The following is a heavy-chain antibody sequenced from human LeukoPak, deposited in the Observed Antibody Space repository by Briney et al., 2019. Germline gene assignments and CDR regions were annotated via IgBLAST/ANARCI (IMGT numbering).Heavy chain of an antibody. CDR2: ISYSGST. CDR3: ARGPRKGYSYGYYYYYMDV. Sequence: SETLSLTCTVSGGSVSRYHWSWIRRPPGKGLEWIGYISYSGSTNYNPSLKSRVTISVDTSKNQFSLKLSSVTAADTAVYYCARGPRKGYSYGYYYYYMDVWGQGTLVTVSS. V-gene: IGHV4-59*02. J-gene: IGHJ6*03. D-gene: IGHD5-18*01. CDR1: GGSVSRYH.